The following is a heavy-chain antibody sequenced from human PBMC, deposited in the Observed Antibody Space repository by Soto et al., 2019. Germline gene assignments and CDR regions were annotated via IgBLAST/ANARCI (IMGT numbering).Heavy chain of an antibody. V-gene: IGHV1-18*04. CDR3: ARGEAKPPYCGGDCYSPWFDP. D-gene: IGHD2-21*02. CDR1: GYTFTSYG. CDR2: ISAYNGNT. J-gene: IGHJ5*02. Sequence: ASVKVSCKASGYTFTSYGISWVRPAPGQGLEWMVCISAYNGNTNYAQKLQGRVTMTTDTSTSTAYMELRSLRSDDTAVYYCARGEAKPPYCGGDCYSPWFDPWGQGTLVTVSS.